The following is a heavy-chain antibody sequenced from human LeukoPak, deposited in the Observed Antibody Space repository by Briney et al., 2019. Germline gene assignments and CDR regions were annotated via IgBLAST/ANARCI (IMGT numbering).Heavy chain of an antibody. CDR2: INPNSGGT. CDR1: GYTFTGYY. D-gene: IGHD3-9*01. CDR3: AREGPYYDIPTVLVSPQFDY. Sequence: ASVKVFCKASGYTFTGYYMHWVRQAPGQGLEWMGWINPNSGGTNYAQKFQGRVTMTRYTSISTAYMELSRLRSDDTAVYYCAREGPYYDIPTVLVSPQFDYWGQGTLVTVSS. V-gene: IGHV1-2*02. J-gene: IGHJ4*02.